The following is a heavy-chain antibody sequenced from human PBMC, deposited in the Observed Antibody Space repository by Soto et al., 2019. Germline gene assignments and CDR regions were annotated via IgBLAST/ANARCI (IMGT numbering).Heavy chain of an antibody. CDR1: GFTFSSYG. V-gene: IGHV3-33*01. CDR2: IWYDGSNK. D-gene: IGHD6-13*01. Sequence: QVQLVESGGGVVQPGRSLRLSCAASGFTFSSYGMHWVRQAPGKGLEWVAVIWYDGSNKYYADSVKGRFTISRDNSKNTLYLQMNSLRAEDTAVYYCARESSSSWYLDYWGQGTLVTVSS. J-gene: IGHJ4*02. CDR3: ARESSSSWYLDY.